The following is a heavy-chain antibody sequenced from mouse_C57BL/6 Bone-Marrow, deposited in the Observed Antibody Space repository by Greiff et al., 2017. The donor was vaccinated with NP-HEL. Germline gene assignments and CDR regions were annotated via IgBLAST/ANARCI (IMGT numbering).Heavy chain of an antibody. CDR2: IWSGGST. D-gene: IGHD1-1*01. CDR1: GFSLTSYG. CDR3: ARKGDYYGRAWFAY. J-gene: IGHJ3*01. Sequence: VQLKQSGPGLVQPSQSLSITCTVSGFSLTSYGVHWVRQSPGKGLEWLGVIWSGGSTDYNAAFISRLSISKDNSKSQVFFKMNSLQADDTAIYYCARKGDYYGRAWFAYWGQGTLVTVSA. V-gene: IGHV2-2*01.